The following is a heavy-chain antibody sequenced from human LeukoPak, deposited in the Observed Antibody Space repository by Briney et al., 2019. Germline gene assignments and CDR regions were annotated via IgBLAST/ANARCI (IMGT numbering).Heavy chain of an antibody. CDR3: ALGYCSGGSCYSILGPDLHDY. CDR2: IYYSGST. Sequence: SETLSLTCTVSGGSISSSSYYWGWIRQPPGKGLEWIGSIYYSGSTYYNPSLKSRVTISVDTSKNQFSPKLSSVTAADTAVYYCALGYCSGGSCYSILGPDLHDYWGQGTLVTVSS. D-gene: IGHD2-15*01. CDR1: GGSISSSSYY. V-gene: IGHV4-39*01. J-gene: IGHJ4*02.